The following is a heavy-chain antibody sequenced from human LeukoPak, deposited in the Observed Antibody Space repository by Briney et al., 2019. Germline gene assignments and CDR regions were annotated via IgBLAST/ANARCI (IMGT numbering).Heavy chain of an antibody. CDR2: INPSGGST. CDR1: GYTFTSYY. CDR3: AKWTTTYLDY. D-gene: IGHD1-1*01. J-gene: IGHJ4*02. V-gene: IGHV1-46*01. Sequence: ASVTVSCKASGYTFTSYYIHWVRQAPGQGLEWMGIINPSGGSTNYAQKFQGRVTMTRDTSTSTVYMELSSLRSEDTAMYYCAKWTTTYLDYWGQGTLVTVSS.